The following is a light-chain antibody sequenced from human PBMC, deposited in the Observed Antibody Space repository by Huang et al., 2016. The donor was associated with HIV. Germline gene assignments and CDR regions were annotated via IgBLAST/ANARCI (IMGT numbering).Light chain of an antibody. Sequence: ELVMTQSPATLSVSPGERATLSCRASQRVRGDIAWYQQKPGQAPRVLIFGASTRATGIPARFSGSESGTEFTLTISSLQSEDFGIYYCQHYNNWPPRGTFGQGTKVEIK. CDR2: GAS. V-gene: IGKV3D-15*01. CDR3: QHYNNWPPRGT. J-gene: IGKJ1*01. CDR1: QRVRGD.